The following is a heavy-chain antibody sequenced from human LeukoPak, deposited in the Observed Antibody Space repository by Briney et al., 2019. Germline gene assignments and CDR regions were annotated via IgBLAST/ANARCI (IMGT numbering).Heavy chain of an antibody. D-gene: IGHD3-22*01. CDR3: ARDKYYDRYFDS. CDR2: IKQDGSEN. Sequence: GGSLRLSCVASGFTFNSNWMSWVRQAPGKGLEWVANIKQDGSENYYVDSVKGRFTISRDNAKNSLSLQMNSLRAEDTAVYYCARDKYYDRYFDSWGQGTLVTVSS. CDR1: GFTFNSNW. V-gene: IGHV3-7*01. J-gene: IGHJ4*02.